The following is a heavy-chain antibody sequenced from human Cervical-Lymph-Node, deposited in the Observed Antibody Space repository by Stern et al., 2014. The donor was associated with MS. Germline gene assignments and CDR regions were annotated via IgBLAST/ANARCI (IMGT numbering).Heavy chain of an antibody. V-gene: IGHV1-69*01. CDR3: SRGEIKEGLVRGMDV. J-gene: IGHJ6*02. Sequence: QVQLVDSGAEVKKPGSSVKVSCKASGGTFSSYAIRWVRQAPGQGLEWMGGIIPSFGRANYAQRFQGRVPITAEDSSSTAYLELSSLRSQNTAVYYCSRGEIKEGLVRGMDVWGQGTTVTVSS. D-gene: IGHD6-13*01. CDR2: IIPSFGRA. CDR1: GGTFSSYA.